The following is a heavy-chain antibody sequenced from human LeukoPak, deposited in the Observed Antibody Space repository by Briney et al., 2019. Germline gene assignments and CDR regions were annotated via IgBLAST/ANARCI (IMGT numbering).Heavy chain of an antibody. Sequence: PGGSLRLSCAASGFTFSSYAMHWVRQAPGKGLECVSAISSNGGSTYYANSLKGRFTISRDNSKNTLYLQMGSLRAEDMAVYYCARVYSSSWYSAFDXWGQGXMVTVS. D-gene: IGHD6-13*01. CDR1: GFTFSSYA. CDR3: ARVYSSSWYSAFDX. CDR2: ISSNGGST. V-gene: IGHV3-64*01. J-gene: IGHJ3*02.